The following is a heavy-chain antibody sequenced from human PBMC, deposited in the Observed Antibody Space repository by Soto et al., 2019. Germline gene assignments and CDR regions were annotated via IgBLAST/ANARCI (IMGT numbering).Heavy chain of an antibody. D-gene: IGHD2-15*01. V-gene: IGHV1-69*06. CDR1: GGTFSSYA. CDR2: IIPIFGTA. Sequence: QVQLVQSGAEVKKPGSSVKVSCKASGGTFSSYAISWVRQAPGQGLEWMGGIIPIFGTANYAQKFQGRVRITADKSTSTAYMELSSLRSEDTAVYYCAYGKDCSGGSCYLNWFDPWGQGTLVTVSS. J-gene: IGHJ5*02. CDR3: AYGKDCSGGSCYLNWFDP.